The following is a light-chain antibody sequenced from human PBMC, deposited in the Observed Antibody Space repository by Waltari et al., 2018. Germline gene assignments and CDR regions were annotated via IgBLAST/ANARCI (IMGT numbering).Light chain of an antibody. CDR2: DVS. V-gene: IGLV2-14*03. Sequence: QSALTQPASVSGSPGQSITISCTGTQSDVGFYNYFSWYQQHPGKAPKVIIYDVSQRPSGISNRFSGSKSGNTASLIISGLQADDEADYYCKSYTGTGSWVFGGGTKLTVL. CDR3: KSYTGTGSWV. CDR1: QSDVGFYNY. J-gene: IGLJ3*02.